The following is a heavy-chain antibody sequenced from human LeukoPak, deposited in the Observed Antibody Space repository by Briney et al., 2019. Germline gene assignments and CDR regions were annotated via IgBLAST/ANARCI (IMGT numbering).Heavy chain of an antibody. CDR1: GYTFTSYY. D-gene: IGHD1-26*01. J-gene: IGHJ4*02. CDR2: INPSGGST. Sequence: ASVKVSCKASGYTFTSYYMHWVRQAPGQGLEWMGIINPSGGSTSYAQKFQGRVTMTRDMSTSTVYMELSSLRSEDTAVYYCARDHVIVGATIEPCFDCSGQGTLVTVSS. CDR3: ARDHVIVGATIEPCFDC. V-gene: IGHV1-46*01.